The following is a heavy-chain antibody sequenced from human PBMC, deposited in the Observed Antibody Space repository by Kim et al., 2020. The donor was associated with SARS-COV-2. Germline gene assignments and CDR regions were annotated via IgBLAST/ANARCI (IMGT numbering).Heavy chain of an antibody. J-gene: IGHJ4*02. Sequence: SETLSLTCAVYGGSFSGYYWSWIRQPPGKGLEWIGEINHSGSTNYNPSLKSRVTISVDTSKNQFSLKLSSVTAADTAVYYCARSPPGDLVVVTAIPAYDYWGQGTLVTVSS. CDR3: ARSPPGDLVVVTAIPAYDY. CDR1: GGSFSGYY. D-gene: IGHD2-21*02. V-gene: IGHV4-34*01. CDR2: INHSGST.